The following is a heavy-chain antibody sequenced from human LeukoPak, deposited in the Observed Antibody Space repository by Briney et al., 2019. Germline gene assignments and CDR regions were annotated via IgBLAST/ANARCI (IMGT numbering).Heavy chain of an antibody. J-gene: IGHJ5*02. CDR2: MNPNTSVT. V-gene: IGHV1-2*02. CDR1: GYTFTDYY. D-gene: IGHD1-1*01. CDR3: ARSAPGSWFDP. Sequence: ASVKVSCKASGYTFTDYYMHWVRQAPGQGLEWMGWMNPNTSVTSYAQKFQGRVTMTRDTSINTAYMELSGLRSDDTAVYYCARSAPGSWFDPWGQGTLVTVSS.